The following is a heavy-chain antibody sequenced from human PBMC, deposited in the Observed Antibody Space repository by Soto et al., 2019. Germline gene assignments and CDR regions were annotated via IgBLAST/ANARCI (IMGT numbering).Heavy chain of an antibody. J-gene: IGHJ4*02. Sequence: SETLSLTCTVSGGSISSVDYYWSWIRQPPGKGLEWIGYIYYSGSTYYNPSLKSRVTISVDTSKNQFSLKLSSVTAADTAVYYCARACYYDSSGYYRKRFDYWGQGTLVTVSS. CDR1: GGSISSVDYY. D-gene: IGHD3-22*01. CDR2: IYYSGST. V-gene: IGHV4-30-4*01. CDR3: ARACYYDSSGYYRKRFDY.